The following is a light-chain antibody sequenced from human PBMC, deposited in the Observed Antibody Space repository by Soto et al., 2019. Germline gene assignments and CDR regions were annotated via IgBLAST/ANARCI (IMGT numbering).Light chain of an antibody. Sequence: EIVLTQSPDTLSLSPGERATLSCRASQSVRSSLAWYQQKPGQAPRLLIYDASNRATGIPARFSGSGSGTDFALTISSLEHEDSAVYYCQQRSNWPPEVTFGPGTKVDIK. V-gene: IGKV3-11*01. J-gene: IGKJ3*01. CDR2: DAS. CDR1: QSVRSS. CDR3: QQRSNWPPEVT.